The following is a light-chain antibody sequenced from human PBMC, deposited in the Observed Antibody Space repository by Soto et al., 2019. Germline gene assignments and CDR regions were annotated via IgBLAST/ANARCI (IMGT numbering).Light chain of an antibody. V-gene: IGKV3-20*01. CDR1: QSVGRNY. CDR3: QQYAASPLT. J-gene: IGKJ1*01. Sequence: ENVLTQSPGTLSLSPGERATLSCRASQSVGRNYLAWYQQKPDQAPRLLIFDASSRPTGIPDRFSGGGSGTDFTLTISRVEPEDFAVFYCQQYAASPLTFGQGTKVEIK. CDR2: DAS.